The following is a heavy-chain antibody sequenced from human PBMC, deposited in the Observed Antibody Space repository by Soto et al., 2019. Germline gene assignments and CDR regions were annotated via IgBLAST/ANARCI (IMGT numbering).Heavy chain of an antibody. CDR2: INPSGGST. Sequence: ASVKVSCKASGCTFTSYYMHWVRQAPGQGLEWMGIINPSGGSTSYAQKFQGRVTMTRDTSTSTVYMELSSLRSEDTAVYYCARGSDSYDSSGYYPEYFQHCGKGTLVTVSS. V-gene: IGHV1-46*01. CDR1: GCTFTSYY. CDR3: ARGSDSYDSSGYYPEYFQH. D-gene: IGHD3-22*01. J-gene: IGHJ1*01.